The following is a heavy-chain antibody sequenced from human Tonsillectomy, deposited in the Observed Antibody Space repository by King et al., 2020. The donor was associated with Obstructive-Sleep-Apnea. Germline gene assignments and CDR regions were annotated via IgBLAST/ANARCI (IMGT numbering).Heavy chain of an antibody. CDR3: AKSSTRIQLWTTYFEF. Sequence: VQLVESGGGVVQPGGSLRLSCAASGFTFSTSGMHWVRQAPGKGLEWVAFIRFDGSNEYYADSVKGLFTISRDTSKNTLFLQMSSLRAEDSAVYYCAKSSTRIQLWTTYFEFWGQGTLVTVSS. J-gene: IGHJ4*02. D-gene: IGHD5-18*01. CDR1: GFTFSTSG. CDR2: IRFDGSNE. V-gene: IGHV3-30*02.